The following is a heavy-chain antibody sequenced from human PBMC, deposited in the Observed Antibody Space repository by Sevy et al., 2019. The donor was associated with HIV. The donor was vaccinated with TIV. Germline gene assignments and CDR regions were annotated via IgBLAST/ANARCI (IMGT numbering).Heavy chain of an antibody. J-gene: IGHJ4*02. D-gene: IGHD1-7*01. CDR3: ARELGGGENYFTSSYYFDY. CDR2: TYYRSKWYN. CDR1: GDSVSSNSAA. V-gene: IGHV6-1*01. Sequence: SQTLSLTCAISGDSVSSNSAAWNWIRQSPSRGLEWLRRTYYRSKWYNDYAVSVKSRITINPDTSKNQFSLQLNSVTPEDTAVYYCARELGGGENYFTSSYYFDYWGQGTLVTVSS.